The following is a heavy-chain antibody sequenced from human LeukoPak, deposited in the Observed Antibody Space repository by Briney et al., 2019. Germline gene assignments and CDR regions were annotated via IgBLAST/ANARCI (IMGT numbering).Heavy chain of an antibody. Sequence: GESLKISCKGSGYSVTSYWIGWVRQMPGKGLEWMGIIHPGDSDTRYSPSFQGQVTISAGKSISTAYLQWSSLKASDTAMYYCARTRGYDAFDIWGQGTMVTVSS. CDR3: ARTRGYDAFDI. CDR1: GYSVTSYW. J-gene: IGHJ3*02. D-gene: IGHD3-10*01. V-gene: IGHV5-51*01. CDR2: IHPGDSDT.